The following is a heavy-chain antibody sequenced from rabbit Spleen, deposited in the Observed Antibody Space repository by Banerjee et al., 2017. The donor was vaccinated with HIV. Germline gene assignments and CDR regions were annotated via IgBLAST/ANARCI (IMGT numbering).Heavy chain of an antibody. Sequence: EESGGGLVQPEGSLTLTCTASGFDFSSSYWICWVRQAPGKGLECVACIWHTSTTTWYASWAKGRFTISKTSSTTVTLQMTSLTAADTATYFCARGEHFSVGFSAFAIYLDLWGPGTLVTVS. CDR3: ARGEHFSVGFSAFAIYLDL. V-gene: IGHV1S45*01. CDR1: GFDFSSSYW. J-gene: IGHJ4*01. CDR2: IWHTSTTT. D-gene: IGHD6-1*01.